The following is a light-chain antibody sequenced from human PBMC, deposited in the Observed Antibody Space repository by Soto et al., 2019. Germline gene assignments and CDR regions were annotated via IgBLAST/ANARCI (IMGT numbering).Light chain of an antibody. CDR1: SSDIGAYNY. CDR3: SSYTTLNTVVV. V-gene: IGLV2-14*03. CDR2: DVT. Sequence: QSALTQPASVSGSPGQSITFSCTGTSSDIGAYNYVSWYQHHPGKAPKLLIYDVTDRPSGVSDRFSGSKSGTTASLTISGLQAEDEADYFCSSYTTLNTVVVFGGGTKLTVL. J-gene: IGLJ3*02.